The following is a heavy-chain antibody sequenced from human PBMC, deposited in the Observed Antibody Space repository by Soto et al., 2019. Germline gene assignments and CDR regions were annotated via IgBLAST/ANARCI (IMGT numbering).Heavy chain of an antibody. J-gene: IGHJ4*02. CDR1: GGTFSSYA. D-gene: IGHD3-22*01. CDR2: IIPIFGTA. Sequence: SVKVSCKASGGTFSSYAISWVRQAPGQGLEWMGGIIPIFGTANYAQKFQGRVTITADESTSTAYMELSSLRSEDTAVYYCARAYYYDSSGYSPFSYWGQGTLVTVSS. CDR3: ARAYYYDSSGYSPFSY. V-gene: IGHV1-69*13.